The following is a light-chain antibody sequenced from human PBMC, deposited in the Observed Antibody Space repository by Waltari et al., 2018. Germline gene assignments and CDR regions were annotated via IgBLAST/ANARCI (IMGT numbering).Light chain of an antibody. Sequence: DIVMTQSPDSLAVYLGERATINCKSSQSVLYSSTNKNYLAWYQQKPGQPPKLLIYWASTRESGVPDRFSGSGSGTDFTLTISSLQAEDVAVYYCQQYYSTPRTFGQGTKVEIK. CDR2: WAS. J-gene: IGKJ1*01. V-gene: IGKV4-1*01. CDR1: QSVLYSSTNKNY. CDR3: QQYYSTPRT.